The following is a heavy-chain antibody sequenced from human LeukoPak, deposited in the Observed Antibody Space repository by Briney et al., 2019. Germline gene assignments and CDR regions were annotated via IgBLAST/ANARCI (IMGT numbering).Heavy chain of an antibody. CDR2: INHSGDN. Sequence: SETLSLTCAVYGGSFTGYYWRWVRQPPGEGVEWGGAINHSGDNNFNPSLKRRVTISVDTSKNQFSQKQSCVTGADTAVYYCARTNTPPWIPPWLPSYFDYWGQGTLVTVSS. CDR1: GGSFTGYY. CDR3: ARTNTPPWIPPWLPSYFDY. V-gene: IGHV4-34*01. J-gene: IGHJ4*02. D-gene: IGHD5-18*01.